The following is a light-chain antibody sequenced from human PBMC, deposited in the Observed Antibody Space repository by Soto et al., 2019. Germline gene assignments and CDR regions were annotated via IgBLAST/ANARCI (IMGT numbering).Light chain of an antibody. CDR3: CSYTSSSTYV. CDR2: DVS. Sequence: QSVLTQPASVSGSPGQSITISCHGTSSDVGGYNYVSWYQQHPGKAPKLMIYDVSNRPSGVSNRFSGSKSGNTASLTISGLQAEDEADYYCCSYTSSSTYVFGTGTKVTVL. J-gene: IGLJ1*01. V-gene: IGLV2-14*01. CDR1: SSDVGGYNY.